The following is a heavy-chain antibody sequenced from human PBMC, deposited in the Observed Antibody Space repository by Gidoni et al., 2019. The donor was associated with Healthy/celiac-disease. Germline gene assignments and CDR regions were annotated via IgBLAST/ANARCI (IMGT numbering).Heavy chain of an antibody. Sequence: VKPSETLSLTCTVSGGSISSYYWSWSRQPPGNGLEWIGYIYDSGSTNYNPSLKIRVTISVDTSNTQFSLKLSSVTAADTAVYYCARGWQQLVKGFDYWGQGTLVTVSS. CDR3: ARGWQQLVKGFDY. CDR1: GGSISSYY. J-gene: IGHJ4*02. D-gene: IGHD6-13*01. V-gene: IGHV4-59*01. CDR2: IYDSGST.